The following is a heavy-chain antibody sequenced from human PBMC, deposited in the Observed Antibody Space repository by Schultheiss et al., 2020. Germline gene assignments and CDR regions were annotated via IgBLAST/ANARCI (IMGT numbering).Heavy chain of an antibody. D-gene: IGHD3-10*01. CDR3: ARDDPLWFGELLPFDY. Sequence: GGSLRLSCAASGFTFSSYSMNWVRQAPGKGLEWVSSISSSSSYIYYADSVKGRFTISRDNAKNSLYLQMNSLRAEDTAVYYCARDDPLWFGELLPFDYWGQGTLVTFSS. CDR1: GFTFSSYS. J-gene: IGHJ4*02. CDR2: ISSSSSYI. V-gene: IGHV3-21*01.